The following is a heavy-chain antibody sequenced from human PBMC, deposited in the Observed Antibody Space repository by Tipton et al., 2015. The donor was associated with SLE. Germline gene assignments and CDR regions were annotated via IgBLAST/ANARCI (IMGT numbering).Heavy chain of an antibody. CDR2: ISYSGGT. CDR1: GDSISSGSYY. CDR3: ARQSHDVPHTAAFDY. V-gene: IGHV4-31*03. J-gene: IGHJ4*02. D-gene: IGHD1-1*01. Sequence: TLSLTCTVSGDSISSGSYYWSWFRHHPGKGLEWIGYISYSGGTYYNPTLKSRVTLSVDTSKNQFSLKLSSVTAADTAIYYCARQSHDVPHTAAFDYWGQGTLVTVSS.